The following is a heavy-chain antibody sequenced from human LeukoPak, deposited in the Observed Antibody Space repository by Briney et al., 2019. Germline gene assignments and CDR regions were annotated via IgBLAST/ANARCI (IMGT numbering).Heavy chain of an antibody. D-gene: IGHD3-22*01. J-gene: IGHJ5*02. Sequence: SETLSLTCAVYGGSFSGYYWSWIRQPPGKGLEWIEEINHSGSTNYNPSLESRVTISVDTSKNQFSLKLSSVTAADTAVYYCARGRLGINYYDSSGYTSWGQGTLVTVSS. CDR1: GGSFSGYY. CDR3: ARGRLGINYYDSSGYTS. CDR2: INHSGST. V-gene: IGHV4-34*01.